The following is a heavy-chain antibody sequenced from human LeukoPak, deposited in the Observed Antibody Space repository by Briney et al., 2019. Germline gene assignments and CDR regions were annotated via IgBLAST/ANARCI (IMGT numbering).Heavy chain of an antibody. CDR2: IGIDSGNT. V-gene: IGHV3-48*01. CDR3: ARDHNYAFNN. J-gene: IGHJ4*02. CDR1: GFPFIEYS. D-gene: IGHD1-1*01. Sequence: GGSLRLSCTASGFPFIEYSMNWVRQVPGKGLEWISYIGIDSGNTKYADSVRGRFTISADKAKNSLYLQMNSLRVEDTAVYYCARDHNYAFNNWGQGTLVSVAS.